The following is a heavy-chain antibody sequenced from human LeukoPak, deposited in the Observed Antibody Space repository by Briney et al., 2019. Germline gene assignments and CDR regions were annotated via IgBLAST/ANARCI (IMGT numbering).Heavy chain of an antibody. D-gene: IGHD1/OR15-1a*01. CDR2: INPNSGGT. J-gene: IGHJ6*03. CDR1: GYTFTGYY. Sequence: ASVKVSCKXSGYTFTGYYMHWVRQAPGQGLEWMGRINPNSGGTNYAQKFQGRVTMTRDTSISTAYMELSRLRSDDTAVYYCAREPTTTYYYMDVWGKGTTVTVSS. V-gene: IGHV1-2*06. CDR3: AREPTTTYYYMDV.